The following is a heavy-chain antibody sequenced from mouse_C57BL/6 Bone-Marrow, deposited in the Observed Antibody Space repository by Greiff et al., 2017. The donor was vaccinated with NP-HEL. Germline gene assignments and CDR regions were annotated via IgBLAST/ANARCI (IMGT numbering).Heavy chain of an antibody. CDR3: ARGDYGSSYWFAY. D-gene: IGHD1-1*01. V-gene: IGHV1-54*01. CDR1: GYAFTNYL. J-gene: IGHJ3*01. CDR2: INPGSGGT. Sequence: QVQLQQSGAELVRPGTSVKVSCKASGYAFTNYLIEWVKQRPGPGLEWIGVINPGSGGTNYNEKFKGKATLTADKSSSTAYMQLSSLTSEDSAVYFCARGDYGSSYWFAYWGQGTLVTVSA.